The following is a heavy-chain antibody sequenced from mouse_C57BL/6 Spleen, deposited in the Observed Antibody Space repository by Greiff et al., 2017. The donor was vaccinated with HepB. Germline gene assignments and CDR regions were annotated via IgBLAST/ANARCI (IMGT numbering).Heavy chain of an antibody. V-gene: IGHV1-61*01. Sequence: VQLQQPGAELVRPGSSVKLSCKASGYTFTSYWMDWVKQRPGQGLEWIGNIYPSDSETHYNQKFKDKATLTVDKSSNTAYMQLSSLTSEDSAVYYGARSGTGVVAQGYFDVWGTGTTVTVSS. CDR2: IYPSDSET. D-gene: IGHD1-1*01. CDR1: GYTFTSYW. CDR3: ARSGTGVVAQGYFDV. J-gene: IGHJ1*03.